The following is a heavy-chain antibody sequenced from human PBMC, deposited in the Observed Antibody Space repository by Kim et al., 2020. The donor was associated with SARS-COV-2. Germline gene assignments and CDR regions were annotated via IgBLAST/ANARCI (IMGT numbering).Heavy chain of an antibody. D-gene: IGHD1-26*01. CDR1: GGSISSYY. CDR2: IYYSGST. J-gene: IGHJ4*02. V-gene: IGHV4-59*01. CDR3: ASGSGSYFNPHDY. Sequence: SETLSLTCTVSGGSISSYYWSWIRQPPGKGLEWIGYIYYSGSTNYNPSLKSRVTISVDTSKNQFSLKLSSVTAADTAVYYCASGSGSYFNPHDYWGQGTLVTVSS.